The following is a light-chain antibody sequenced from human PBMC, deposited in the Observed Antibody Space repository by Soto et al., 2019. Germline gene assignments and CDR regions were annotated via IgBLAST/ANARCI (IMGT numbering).Light chain of an antibody. CDR1: QGINDY. Sequence: DIQITQSPSSLSAFVGDRVTITCRASQGINDYLAWYQHKPGKVPKLLIYTASTLHSGVPSRFSGSGSGTEFTLTISSLQPEDVATYYCQKYNSVPWTFGQGTKVEIK. CDR2: TAS. J-gene: IGKJ1*01. V-gene: IGKV1-27*01. CDR3: QKYNSVPWT.